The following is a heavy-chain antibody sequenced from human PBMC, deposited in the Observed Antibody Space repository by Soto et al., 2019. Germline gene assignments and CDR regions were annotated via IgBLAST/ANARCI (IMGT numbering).Heavy chain of an antibody. CDR1: GGTFSSYA. J-gene: IGHJ4*02. V-gene: IGHV1-69*12. CDR3: ASSKMVATALVSFDY. CDR2: IIPIFGTA. D-gene: IGHD5-12*01. Sequence: QVQLVQSGAEVKKPGSSVKVSCKASGGTFSSYAISWVRQAPGQGLGWMGGIIPIFGTANYAQKLQGRVTITADESTSTAYMELSSLRSEDTAVYYCASSKMVATALVSFDYWGQGTLVTVSS.